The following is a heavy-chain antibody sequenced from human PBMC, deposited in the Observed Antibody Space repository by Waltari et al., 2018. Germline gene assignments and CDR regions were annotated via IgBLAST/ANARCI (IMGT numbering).Heavy chain of an antibody. CDR1: GASITSGRYY. V-gene: IGHV4-31*03. Sequence: QVQLQESGPGLVKPSQTLSLTCSVSGASITSGRYYWTWIRLHPGKGLEWIGHSYYTGSTHYNPSLKSRVTISLDTSKNLFSLKLNSVYAADTAVYYCARGGYIYGADAFDIWGHGTMVTVSS. J-gene: IGHJ3*02. D-gene: IGHD5-18*01. CDR2: SYYTGST. CDR3: ARGGYIYGADAFDI.